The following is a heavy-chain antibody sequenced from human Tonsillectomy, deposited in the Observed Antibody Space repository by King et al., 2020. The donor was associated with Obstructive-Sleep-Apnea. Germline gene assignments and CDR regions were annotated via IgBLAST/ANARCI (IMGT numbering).Heavy chain of an antibody. CDR2: IKQRGDEK. CDR3: VRDRGXDILTDXHSXDXXX. Sequence: VQLVESGGGLVQPGGSLRLSCAASGFTFSSYWMSWVRQAPGKGLEWVASIKQRGDEKYYVDSVRGRFTISRDNAKNSLYVQMNSLRAEDTAVYYCVRDRGXDILTDXHSXDXXXWGXXTXXTVXS. J-gene: IGHJ3*01. CDR1: GFTFSSYW. V-gene: IGHV3-7*03. D-gene: IGHD3-9*01.